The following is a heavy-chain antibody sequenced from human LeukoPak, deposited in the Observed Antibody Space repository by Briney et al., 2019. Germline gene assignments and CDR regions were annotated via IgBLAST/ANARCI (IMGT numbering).Heavy chain of an antibody. CDR2: INHSGST. V-gene: IGHV4-34*01. J-gene: IGHJ4*02. Sequence: SETLSLTCAVYGGSFSGYYWSWIRQPPGKGLEWIGEINHSGSTNYDPSLKSRVTISVDTSKNQFSLKLSSVTAADTAVYYCARGPNYGGNSKDFDYWGQGTLVTVSS. CDR1: GGSFSGYY. D-gene: IGHD4-23*01. CDR3: ARGPNYGGNSKDFDY.